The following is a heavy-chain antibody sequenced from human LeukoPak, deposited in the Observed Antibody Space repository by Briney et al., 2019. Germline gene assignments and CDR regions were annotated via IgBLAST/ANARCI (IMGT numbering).Heavy chain of an antibody. CDR2: ISYDGSNK. Sequence: GGSLRLSCAASGFTFSSYAMHWVRQAPGKGVEWVAVISYDGSNKYYADSVKGRFTISRDNSKNTLYLQMNSLRAEDTAVYYCARDPDSSGYYSLYFDYWGQGTLVTVSS. CDR1: GFTFSSYA. J-gene: IGHJ4*02. D-gene: IGHD3-22*01. CDR3: ARDPDSSGYYSLYFDY. V-gene: IGHV3-30-3*01.